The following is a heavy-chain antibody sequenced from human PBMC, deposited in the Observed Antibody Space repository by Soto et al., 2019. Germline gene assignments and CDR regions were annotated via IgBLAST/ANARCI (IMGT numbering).Heavy chain of an antibody. CDR3: AAAYYYDSSGYPVPGDAFXI. CDR2: INPSGGST. D-gene: IGHD3-22*01. CDR1: GYTFTSYY. V-gene: IGHV1-46*01. Sequence: ASVKVSCKASGYTFTSYYMHWVRQAPGHGLEWMGIINPSGGSTSYAQKFQGRVTMTRDTSTSTVYMELSSLRSEDTAVYYCAAAYYYDSSGYPVPGDAFXIWGQGRMVTVS. J-gene: IGHJ3*02.